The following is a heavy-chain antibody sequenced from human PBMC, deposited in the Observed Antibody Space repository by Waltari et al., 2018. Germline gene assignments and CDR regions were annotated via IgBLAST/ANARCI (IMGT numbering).Heavy chain of an antibody. V-gene: IGHV4-38-2*02. D-gene: IGHD3-10*01. Sequence: QVQLQESGPGLVKPSETLSLTCTVSGYSISSGYSWGWIRQPPGRGLEWIGSIYHSGSTYYNPSLKSRVTISVDTSKNQFSLKLSAVTAADTAVYYCAKGDYYGSGSYPHNWFDPWGQGTLVTVSS. CDR2: IYHSGST. CDR3: AKGDYYGSGSYPHNWFDP. J-gene: IGHJ5*02. CDR1: GYSISSGYS.